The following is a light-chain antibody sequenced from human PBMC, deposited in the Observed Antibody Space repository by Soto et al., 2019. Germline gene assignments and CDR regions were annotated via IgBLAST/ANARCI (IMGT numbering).Light chain of an antibody. CDR3: QQYYTTPWT. J-gene: IGKJ1*01. CDR2: WAS. Sequence: DIVMTQSPDSLAVSLGERATINCKSSQSVLNSPNNKNYLTWYQQKPGQPPKLLIYWASTRESGVPDRFSGSGSGTDFTLTISSLQAEDGAVYYCQQYYTTPWTFGQGTEVEIK. CDR1: QSVLNSPNNKNY. V-gene: IGKV4-1*01.